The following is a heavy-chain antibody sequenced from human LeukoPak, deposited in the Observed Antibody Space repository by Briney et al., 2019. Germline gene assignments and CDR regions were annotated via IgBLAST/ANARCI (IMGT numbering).Heavy chain of an antibody. CDR1: GFTFSRYW. J-gene: IGHJ4*02. Sequence: PGGSLRLSCAASGFTFSRYWMHWVRQVPGKGLVWVSRINPDATIITYADSVRGRFTISRDNAKNTLYLQLSNLRAEDTAVYFCASAMWGSQCTCPDYWGQGTLVTVSS. CDR3: ASAMWGSQCTCPDY. D-gene: IGHD3-16*01. CDR2: INPDATII. V-gene: IGHV3-74*01.